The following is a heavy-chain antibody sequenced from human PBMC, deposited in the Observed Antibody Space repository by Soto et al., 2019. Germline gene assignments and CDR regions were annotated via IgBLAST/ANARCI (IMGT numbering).Heavy chain of an antibody. J-gene: IGHJ4*02. Sequence: PVKVSCKASGYTFPTYYNQWVPPAPGQGLEWMGVIRPSRRTTKDEEKFKVKDTIARDKSTSTVQMEMSRQRSEHTPVYYCARQRSARSGYKGGYNNYWGQGTLVTLSS. CDR2: IRPSRRTT. V-gene: IGHV1-46*01. CDR1: GYTFPTYY. D-gene: IGHD3-22*01. CDR3: ARQRSARSGYKGGYNNY.